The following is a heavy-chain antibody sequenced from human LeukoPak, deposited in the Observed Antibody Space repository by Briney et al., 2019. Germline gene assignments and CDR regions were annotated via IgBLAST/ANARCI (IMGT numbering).Heavy chain of an antibody. CDR1: GVSISSYY. J-gene: IGHJ4*02. CDR3: VRHIGGTTRGY. Sequence: SETLSLTCTVSGVSISSYYWSWIRQPPGKGLEWIGYFYYSGSTNYNPSLKSRVTMTVDTSKNQFSLKLSSATAADTAVYYCVRHIGGTTRGYWGQGTLVTVSS. CDR2: FYYSGST. V-gene: IGHV4-59*08. D-gene: IGHD4-17*01.